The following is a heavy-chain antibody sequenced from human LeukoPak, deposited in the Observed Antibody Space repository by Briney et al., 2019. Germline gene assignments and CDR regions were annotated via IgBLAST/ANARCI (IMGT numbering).Heavy chain of an antibody. D-gene: IGHD2-2*01. CDR2: INHSGST. Sequence: SETLSLTCAVYGGSFSGYYWSWIRRPPGKGLEWIGEINHSGSTNYNPSLKSRVTISVDTSKNQFSLKLSSVTAADTAVYYCASGLGYCSSTSCSPVDYWGQGTLVTVSS. CDR1: GGSFSGYY. V-gene: IGHV4-34*01. CDR3: ASGLGYCSSTSCSPVDY. J-gene: IGHJ4*02.